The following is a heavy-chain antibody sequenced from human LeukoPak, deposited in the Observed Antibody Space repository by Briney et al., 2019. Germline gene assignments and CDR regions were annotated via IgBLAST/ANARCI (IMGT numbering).Heavy chain of an antibody. D-gene: IGHD5-24*01. CDR2: VSSSGRT. J-gene: IGHJ5*02. CDR1: GDSISSGSFY. CDR3: ARDPRRDGYSRWFDP. Sequence: SETLSLTCTVSGDSISSGSFYWSWIRQAAGKGLEWIGRVSSSGRTTYNPSLKSRLTISITTSKNQFPLKVTSVTAADTAVYYCARDPRRDGYSRWFDPWGQGTLVTVSS. V-gene: IGHV4-61*10.